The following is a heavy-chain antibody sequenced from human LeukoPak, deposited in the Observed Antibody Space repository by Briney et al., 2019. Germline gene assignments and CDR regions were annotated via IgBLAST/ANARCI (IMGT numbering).Heavy chain of an antibody. D-gene: IGHD5-18*01. Sequence: GGSLRLSCAASGFTFSSYSMNWVRQAPGKGLEWVSSISSSSSYIYYADSVKGRFTISRDNSKNTLYLQMNSLRAEDTAVYYCARGGYSYGLVYFDYWGQGTLVTVSS. CDR1: GFTFSSYS. CDR2: ISSSSSYI. V-gene: IGHV3-21*01. CDR3: ARGGYSYGLVYFDY. J-gene: IGHJ4*02.